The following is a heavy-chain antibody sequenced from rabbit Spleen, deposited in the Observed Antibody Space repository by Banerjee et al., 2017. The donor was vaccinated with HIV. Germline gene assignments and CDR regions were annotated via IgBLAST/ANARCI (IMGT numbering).Heavy chain of an antibody. CDR2: IDTGSSGFT. D-gene: IGHD2-1*01. CDR3: VRDQAGDADYGPYYLNL. Sequence: QSLEESGGDLVKPGASLTLTCIASGVSFSGDSYMCWVRQAPGKGLEWIACIDTGSSGFTYFANWAKGRFTISSHNAQNTLYLQLSSLTAADTATYFCVRDQAGDADYGPYYLNLWGPGTLVTVS. J-gene: IGHJ4*01. CDR1: GVSFSGDSY. V-gene: IGHV1S40*01.